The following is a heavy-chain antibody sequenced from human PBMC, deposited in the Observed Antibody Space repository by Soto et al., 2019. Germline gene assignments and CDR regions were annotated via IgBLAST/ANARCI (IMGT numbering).Heavy chain of an antibody. CDR1: GYSFTSYW. CDR2: IYPGDSDT. Sequence: GESLKISCKGSGYSFTSYWIGWVRQMPGKGLEWMGIIYPGDSDTRYSPSFQGQVTISADKSISTAYLQWSSLKASYTAMYYCARIAARPGYAFDIWGQGTMVTVSS. J-gene: IGHJ3*02. V-gene: IGHV5-51*01. D-gene: IGHD6-6*01. CDR3: ARIAARPGYAFDI.